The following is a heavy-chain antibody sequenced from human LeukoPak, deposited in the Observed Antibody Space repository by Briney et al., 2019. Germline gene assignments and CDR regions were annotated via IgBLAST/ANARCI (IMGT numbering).Heavy chain of an antibody. CDR2: INPDGTEK. V-gene: IGHV3-7*03. Sequence: QPGGSLRLSCAASGFSFSNHWMIWVRQAPGKGLEWVATINPDGTEKRYVDSVKGRFTISRDNGKNSLYLQMSSLRAEDTAVYYCVRDGRGIAVGSRDHGAQGSLVTVSS. J-gene: IGHJ4*02. CDR1: GFSFSNHW. CDR3: VRDGRGIAVGSRDH. D-gene: IGHD6-19*01.